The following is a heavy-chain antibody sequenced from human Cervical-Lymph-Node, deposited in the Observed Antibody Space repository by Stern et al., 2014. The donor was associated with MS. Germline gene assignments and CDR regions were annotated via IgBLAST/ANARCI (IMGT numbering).Heavy chain of an antibody. V-gene: IGHV1-69*01. Sequence: VQLVESGAEVKKPGSSVKVSCKVSGASFSTNAISWVRQAPGQGLEWMGAIVAIFDKANYAQRFPGRVTITADESTSTAYLDLSSLRSGDTAVYFCTREHHGGNFASWGQGTLVTVSS. J-gene: IGHJ4*02. CDR2: IVAIFDKA. CDR3: TREHHGGNFAS. CDR1: GASFSTNA. D-gene: IGHD4-23*01.